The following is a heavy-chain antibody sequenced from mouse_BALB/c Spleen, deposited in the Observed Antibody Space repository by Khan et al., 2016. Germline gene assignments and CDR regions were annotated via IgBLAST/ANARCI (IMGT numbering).Heavy chain of an antibody. Sequence: QVQLKQSGPSLVQPSQSLSINCIVSGFSLTTYAVHWVRQSPGKGLEWLGVIWGGGTTDYNAAFMSRLSITKDNSKSHVFFKMNSLQSDDTAIDYCAKVDYFDSGGAWFAYWGQGSLVTVST. CDR1: GFSLTTYA. CDR3: AKVDYFDSGGAWFAY. D-gene: IGHD2-4*01. J-gene: IGHJ3*01. V-gene: IGHV2-5-1*01. CDR2: IWGGGTT.